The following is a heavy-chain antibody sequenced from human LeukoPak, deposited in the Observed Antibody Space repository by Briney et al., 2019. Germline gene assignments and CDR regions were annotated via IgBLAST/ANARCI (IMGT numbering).Heavy chain of an antibody. CDR3: ARMYYDSSPTGDY. J-gene: IGHJ4*02. Sequence: ASVKVSCKASGYTFTGYYMHWVRQAPGQGLEWMGRINPNSGGTNYAQKFQGRVTMTRDTSISTAYMELSRLRSDDRAVYYCARMYYDSSPTGDYWGKGTLVTVSS. D-gene: IGHD3-22*01. CDR2: INPNSGGT. CDR1: GYTFTGYY. V-gene: IGHV1-2*06.